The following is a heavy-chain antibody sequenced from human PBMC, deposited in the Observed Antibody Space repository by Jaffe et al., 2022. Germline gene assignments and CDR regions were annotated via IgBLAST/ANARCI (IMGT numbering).Heavy chain of an antibody. CDR2: ISGSGGST. D-gene: IGHD3-16*02. V-gene: IGHV3-23*01. CDR1: GFTFSSYA. Sequence: EVQLLESGGGLVQPGGSLRLSCAASGFTFSSYAMSWVRQAPGKGLEWVSAISGSGGSTYYADSVKGRFTISRDNSKNTLYLQMNSLRAEDTAVYYCAKGASSGIWGSYRQFDYWGQGTLVTVSS. CDR3: AKGASSGIWGSYRQFDY. J-gene: IGHJ4*02.